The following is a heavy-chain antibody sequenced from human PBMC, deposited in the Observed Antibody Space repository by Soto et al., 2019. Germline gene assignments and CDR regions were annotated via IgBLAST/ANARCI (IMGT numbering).Heavy chain of an antibody. J-gene: IGHJ4*02. V-gene: IGHV1-18*01. CDR2: ISAYNGNT. CDR3: ARVRDSSSWYETSGY. CDR1: GYTFTSYG. Sequence: ASVKVSCKASGYTFTSYGISWVRQAPGQGLEWMGWISAYNGNTNYAQKLQGRVTMTTDTSTSTAYMELRSLRSDDTAVYYCARVRDSSSWYETSGYWGQGTLVTVSS. D-gene: IGHD6-13*01.